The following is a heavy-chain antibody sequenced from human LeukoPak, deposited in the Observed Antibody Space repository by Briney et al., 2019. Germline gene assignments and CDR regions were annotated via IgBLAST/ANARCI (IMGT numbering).Heavy chain of an antibody. V-gene: IGHV3-23*01. CDR3: AKPKDNSLYCFDY. CDR1: AFTFRSYA. D-gene: IGHD1-20*01. CDR2: ISGSGGST. J-gene: IGHJ4*02. Sequence: RGSLRLSCAASAFTFRSYAMSWVRQAGGKGLEWVSAISGSGGSTYHADSVKGRFTISRDNSKNTLYLQMSSLRAEDTAVYYCAKPKDNSLYCFDYWGQGTLVTVSS.